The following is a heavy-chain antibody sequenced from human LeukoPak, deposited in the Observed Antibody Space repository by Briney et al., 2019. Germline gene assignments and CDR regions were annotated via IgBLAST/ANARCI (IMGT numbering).Heavy chain of an antibody. Sequence: GGSLRLSCAASGFTVSSYGMSWVRQAPGKGLEWVSAISGSGGSTYYADSVKGRFTISRDNAKNTLNLQMNSLRAEDTAVYYCARDLGQYYDTSDNWFDPWGQGTLVTVSS. V-gene: IGHV3-23*01. D-gene: IGHD3-22*01. CDR1: GFTVSSYG. CDR2: ISGSGGST. J-gene: IGHJ5*02. CDR3: ARDLGQYYDTSDNWFDP.